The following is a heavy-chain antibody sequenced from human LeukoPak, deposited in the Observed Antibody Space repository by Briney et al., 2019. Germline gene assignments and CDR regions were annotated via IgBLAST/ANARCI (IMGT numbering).Heavy chain of an antibody. CDR3: ARDYVWGSHERDY. Sequence: PGRSLRLSCAASGFNFDDYAMHWVRQAPGKGLEWVSGINWNTNSIGYADSVKGRFTISRDNAKNSLYLQMNSLRAEDSALYYCARDYVWGSHERDYWGQGTLVTVSS. D-gene: IGHD3-16*01. CDR2: INWNTNSI. V-gene: IGHV3-9*01. J-gene: IGHJ4*02. CDR1: GFNFDDYA.